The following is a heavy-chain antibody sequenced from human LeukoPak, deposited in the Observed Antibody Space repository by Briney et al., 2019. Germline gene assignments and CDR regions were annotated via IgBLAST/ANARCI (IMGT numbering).Heavy chain of an antibody. CDR3: ARDNGDYWFDY. Sequence: ASVKVSCKASGYTFTGYYMHWVRQAPGQGLEWMGWINPNGGGTNYAQKLQGRVTMTRDTSIGTAYMELTRLRSDDTAVYYCARDNGDYWFDYWGQGTLVTVSS. J-gene: IGHJ4*02. V-gene: IGHV1-2*02. D-gene: IGHD4-17*01. CDR1: GYTFTGYY. CDR2: INPNGGGT.